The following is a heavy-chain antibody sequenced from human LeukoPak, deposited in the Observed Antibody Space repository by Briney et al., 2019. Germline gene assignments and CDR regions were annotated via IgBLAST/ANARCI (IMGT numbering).Heavy chain of an antibody. CDR1: GYSFTSYW. Sequence: GESLKISCKGFGYSFTSYWIGWVRQMPGKGLEWVGIIYPDDSDTRYSPSFQGQVTISADKSISTAYLQWSSLKASDTAMYYCAGVVVAYDAFDIWGQGTMVTVSS. V-gene: IGHV5-51*01. CDR2: IYPDDSDT. D-gene: IGHD3-22*01. J-gene: IGHJ3*02. CDR3: AGVVVAYDAFDI.